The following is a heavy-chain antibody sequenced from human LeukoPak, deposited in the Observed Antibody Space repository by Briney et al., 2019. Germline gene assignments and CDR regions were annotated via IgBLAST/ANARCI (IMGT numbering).Heavy chain of an antibody. CDR3: ARRYCSSTSCYSPNFDY. CDR2: ISAYNGNT. V-gene: IGHV1-18*01. D-gene: IGHD2-2*01. J-gene: IGHJ4*02. CDR1: GGTFSSYA. Sequence: GASVKVSCKASGGTFSSYAISWVRQAPGQGLEWMGWISAYNGNTNYAQKLQGRVTMTTDTSTSTAYMELRSLRSDDTAVYYCARRYCSSTSCYSPNFDYWGRGTLVTVSS.